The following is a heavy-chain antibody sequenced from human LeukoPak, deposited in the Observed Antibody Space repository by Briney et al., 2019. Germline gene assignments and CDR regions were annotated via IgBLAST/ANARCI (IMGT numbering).Heavy chain of an antibody. J-gene: IGHJ6*03. CDR1: GYTFTGYY. V-gene: IGHV1-2*02. Sequence: GASVKVSCKASGYTFTGYYMHWVRQAPGQGLEWMGWINPNSGGTNYAQKFQGRVTMTRDTSISTAYMELSRLRSDDTAVYYCARDHYSSGWYGGSYYYYMDVWGKGTTVTISS. D-gene: IGHD6-19*01. CDR2: INPNSGGT. CDR3: ARDHYSSGWYGGSYYYYMDV.